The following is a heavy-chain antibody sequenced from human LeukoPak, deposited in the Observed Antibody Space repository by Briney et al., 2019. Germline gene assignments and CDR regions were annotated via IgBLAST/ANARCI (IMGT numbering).Heavy chain of an antibody. Sequence: GGSLRLSCAASGFTFSSYAMHWVRQAPGKGLEWVAVISYDGSNKYYADSVKGRFTISRDNSKNTLYLQMNSLRAEDTAVYYCARDKDRIFGVAYYMDVWGKGTTVTVSS. CDR2: ISYDGSNK. D-gene: IGHD3-3*01. CDR3: ARDKDRIFGVAYYMDV. J-gene: IGHJ6*03. V-gene: IGHV3-30-3*01. CDR1: GFTFSSYA.